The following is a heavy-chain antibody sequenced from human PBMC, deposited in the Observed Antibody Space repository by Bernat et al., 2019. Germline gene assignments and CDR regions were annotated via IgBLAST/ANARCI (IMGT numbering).Heavy chain of an antibody. CDR1: GFTFSMYW. CDR2: INQDGGEK. CDR3: ARSPGTGTVDY. J-gene: IGHJ4*02. D-gene: IGHD1-1*01. Sequence: EVQLVESGGGLVQPGGSLRLSCSASGFTFSMYWMSWVRQAPGKGLEWVANINQDGGEKYYLASVMGRFTISRDNAKNSLYLQMSSLRVEETAVYYCARSPGTGTVDYWGQGTLVTVPS. V-gene: IGHV3-7*04.